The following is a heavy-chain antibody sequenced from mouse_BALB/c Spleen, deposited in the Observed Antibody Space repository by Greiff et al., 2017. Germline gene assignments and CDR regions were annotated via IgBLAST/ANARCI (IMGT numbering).Heavy chain of an antibody. CDR2: ISYSGST. CDR1: GDSITSGY. Sequence: EVKVVESGPSLVKPSQTLSLTCSVTGDSITSGYWNWIRKFPGNKLEYMGYISYSGSTYYNPSLKSRISITRDTSKNQYYLQLNSVTTEDTATYYCARHHYYGYAMDYWGQGTSVTVSS. D-gene: IGHD1-2*01. CDR3: ARHHYYGYAMDY. V-gene: IGHV3-8*02. J-gene: IGHJ4*01.